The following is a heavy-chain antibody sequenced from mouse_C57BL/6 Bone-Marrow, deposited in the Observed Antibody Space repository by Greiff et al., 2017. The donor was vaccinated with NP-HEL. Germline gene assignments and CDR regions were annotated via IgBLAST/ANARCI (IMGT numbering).Heavy chain of an antibody. V-gene: IGHV1-72*01. CDR2: IDPNSGGT. CDR1: GYTFTSYW. D-gene: IGHD1-1*01. CDR3: ARSTTVVATDGWYFDV. J-gene: IGHJ1*03. Sequence: QVQLQQPGAELVKPGASVKLSCKASGYTFTSYWMHWVKQRPGRGLEWIGRIDPNSGGTKYNEKFKSKATLTVDKPSSTAYMQLSSLTSEDSAVYYCARSTTVVATDGWYFDVWGTGTTVTVSS.